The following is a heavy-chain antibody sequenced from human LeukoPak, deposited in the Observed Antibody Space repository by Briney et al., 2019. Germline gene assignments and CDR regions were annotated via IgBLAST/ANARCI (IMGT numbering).Heavy chain of an antibody. D-gene: IGHD1-7*01. Sequence: PGGSLRLSCAASGFTFSSYAMTWVRQVPGKGLEWVSNMIISGGSTYYADSVKGRFTISRDNTKNTLYLQMNSLRVEDTALYYCARETKIDYWGQGSLVTVSS. J-gene: IGHJ4*02. CDR3: ARETKIDY. V-gene: IGHV3-23*01. CDR1: GFTFSSYA. CDR2: MIISGGST.